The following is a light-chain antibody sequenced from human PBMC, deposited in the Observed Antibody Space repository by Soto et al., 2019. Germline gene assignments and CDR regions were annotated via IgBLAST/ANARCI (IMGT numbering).Light chain of an antibody. CDR3: QQYISGWT. CDR2: DAS. CDR1: QSISVW. J-gene: IGKJ1*01. V-gene: IGKV1-5*01. Sequence: DIQMTQSPSTLSASVGDRVTITCRASQSISVWLAWYQQKPGKAPNLLIYDASSLEGGVPSRFSGSGSETEFTLTISSLQPDDFATYYCQQYISGWTFGQGTKVDIK.